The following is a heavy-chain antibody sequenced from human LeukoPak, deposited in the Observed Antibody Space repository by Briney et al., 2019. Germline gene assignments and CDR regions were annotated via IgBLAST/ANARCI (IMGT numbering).Heavy chain of an antibody. CDR3: ASLIWGGGFDI. V-gene: IGHV3-7*01. CDR2: IKQDGSEI. D-gene: IGHD3-16*01. J-gene: IGHJ3*02. Sequence: PGGSLRLSCVASGFTFSSYWMHWVRQAPGKGLVWVANIKQDGSEIYYVDSVKGRFTISRDNAKNSLYLQMNNLRAEDTAVYYCASLIWGGGFDIWGQGTMVTVSS. CDR1: GFTFSSYW.